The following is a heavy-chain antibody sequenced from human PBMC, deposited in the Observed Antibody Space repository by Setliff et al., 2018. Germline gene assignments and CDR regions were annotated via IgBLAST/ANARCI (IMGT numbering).Heavy chain of an antibody. V-gene: IGHV4-59*01. CDR1: GGPFSGAS. J-gene: IGHJ4*02. D-gene: IGHD1-1*01. CDR2: VYHSGTA. Sequence: PSETLSLTCTVSGGPFSGASIWSWIPQPPGKGLEFIGDVYHSGTAKYDPSLASRAIMSVDASKNGISLKLKSVTAADTAVYYCAKGGTYRYFDFWGQGALVTVSS. CDR3: AKGGTYRYFDF.